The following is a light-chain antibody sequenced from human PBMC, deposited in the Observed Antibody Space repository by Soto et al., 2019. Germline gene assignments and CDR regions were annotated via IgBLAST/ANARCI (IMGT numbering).Light chain of an antibody. V-gene: IGKV3-11*01. CDR1: QSISNS. J-gene: IGKJ5*01. CDR3: QQRGEWPPGAT. Sequence: ELVLTPSPPTLSLSPGERATLSCRASQSISNSLAWYQQKPGQAPRLLISGASNRATGIPARFSGSGSGTDFTLTIISLEPEDFAVYYCQQRGEWPPGATFGQGTRLEIK. CDR2: GAS.